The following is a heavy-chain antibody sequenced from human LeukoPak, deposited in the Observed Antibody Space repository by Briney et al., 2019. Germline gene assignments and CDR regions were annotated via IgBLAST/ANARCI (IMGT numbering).Heavy chain of an antibody. Sequence: SETLSLTCTVSGGSISSYYRSWIRQPPGKGLEWIGYIYTSGSTNYNPSLKSRVTISVDTSKNQFSLKLSSVTAADTAVYYCAREDVVVPAAVDAFDIWGQGTMVTVSS. CDR2: IYTSGST. J-gene: IGHJ3*02. D-gene: IGHD2-2*01. CDR3: AREDVVVPAAVDAFDI. CDR1: GGSISSYY. V-gene: IGHV4-4*09.